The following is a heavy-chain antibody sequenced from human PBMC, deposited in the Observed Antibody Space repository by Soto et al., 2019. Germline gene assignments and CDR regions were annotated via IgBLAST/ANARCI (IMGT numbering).Heavy chain of an antibody. D-gene: IGHD4-17*01. CDR1: GFTFRNYA. Sequence: GGSLRLSCAASGFTFRNYAMTWARQAPGKGLEWVSSLLRSGSSAYYADSVRGRFSISSDTSANSLYLQMDNLRAEDTAIYYCAKDAISGDGIWLMDSWGHGTVVTCSS. CDR3: AKDAISGDGIWLMDS. V-gene: IGHV3-23*01. CDR2: LLRSGSSA. J-gene: IGHJ5*01.